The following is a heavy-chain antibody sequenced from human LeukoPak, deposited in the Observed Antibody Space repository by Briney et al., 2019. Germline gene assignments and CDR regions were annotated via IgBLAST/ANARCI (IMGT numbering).Heavy chain of an antibody. CDR2: ISGSGGGT. CDR3: AKSGTNPVVYYYYYMDV. V-gene: IGHV3-23*01. Sequence: HAGGSLRLSCAASGFTFSSYAMSWVRQAPGKGLEWVSAISGSGGGTYYADSVKGRFTISRDNSKNTLYLQMNSLRAEDTAVYYCAKSGTNPVVYYYYYMDVWGKGTTVTVSS. CDR1: GFTFSSYA. D-gene: IGHD3-10*01. J-gene: IGHJ6*03.